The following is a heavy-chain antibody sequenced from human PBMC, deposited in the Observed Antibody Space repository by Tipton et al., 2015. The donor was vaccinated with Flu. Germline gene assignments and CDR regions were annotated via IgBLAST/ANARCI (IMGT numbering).Heavy chain of an antibody. CDR2: IYYSGST. CDR1: GVSISSYY. CDR3: ARAPYSDYDTSGSSFDY. J-gene: IGHJ4*02. D-gene: IGHD3-22*01. V-gene: IGHV4-59*01. Sequence: TLSLTCTVSGVSISSYYWSWIRQPPGKGLEWIGDIYYSGSTNYNPSLKSRVTISVDTSKNQFSLRLSSVTAADTAVYYCARAPYSDYDTSGSSFDYWGQGTLVTVSS.